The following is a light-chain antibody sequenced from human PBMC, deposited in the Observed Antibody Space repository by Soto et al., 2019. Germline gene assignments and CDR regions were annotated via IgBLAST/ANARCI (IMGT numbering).Light chain of an antibody. Sequence: IQKTPSPSILSASLGDSVTLPCPASQSNRSWLAWYQQKPGKAPKLRNSDAYSLESGVPSRVNGSSSGTEYTLTIAGLQPEEVATYYCQQHENYSPLTFGRGTKVDIK. CDR1: QSNRSW. CDR2: DAY. J-gene: IGKJ4*01. CDR3: QQHENYSPLT. V-gene: IGKV1-5*01.